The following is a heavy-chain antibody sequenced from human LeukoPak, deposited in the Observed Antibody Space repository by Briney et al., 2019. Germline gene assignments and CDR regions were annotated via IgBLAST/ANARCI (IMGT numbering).Heavy chain of an antibody. J-gene: IGHJ4*02. CDR3: ARGRGKGYSYGYFDY. CDR2: IYYSGST. Sequence: SSETLSLTCTVSGGSISSGGYYWSWIRQHPGKGLEWIGYIYYSGSTYYNPSLKSRVTISVDTSKNQFSLKLSSVTAADTAVYYCARGRGKGYSYGYFDYWGQGTLVTVSS. D-gene: IGHD5-18*01. CDR1: GGSISSGGYY. V-gene: IGHV4-31*03.